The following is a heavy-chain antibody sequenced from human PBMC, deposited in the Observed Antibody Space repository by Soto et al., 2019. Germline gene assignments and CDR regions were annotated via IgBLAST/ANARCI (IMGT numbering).Heavy chain of an antibody. D-gene: IGHD1-26*01. CDR1: GFTFSSYA. V-gene: IGHV3-30*09. CDR3: ARLWVASTPDAFDI. J-gene: IGHJ3*02. Sequence: QVQLVESGGGVVQPGRSLRLSCAASGFTFSSYAMHWVRQAPGKGLEWVALISYDGSNKYYADSVKGRFAISRDNSKNTLSLQMNSLGAADTAVYYCARLWVASTPDAFDIWGQGTMVAVSS. CDR2: ISYDGSNK.